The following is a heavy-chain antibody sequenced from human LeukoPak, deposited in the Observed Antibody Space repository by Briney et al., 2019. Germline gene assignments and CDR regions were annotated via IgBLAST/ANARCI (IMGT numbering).Heavy chain of an antibody. CDR2: IYYSGST. D-gene: IGHD6-13*01. V-gene: IGHV4-59*01. J-gene: IGHJ4*02. Sequence: SQTLSLTCTVSGGSISSYYWSWIRQPPGKGLEWIGYIYYSGSTNYNPSLKSRVTISVDTSKNQFPLKLSSVTAADTAVYYCARAVARSWYITNWGQGTLVTVSS. CDR3: ARAVARSWYITN. CDR1: GGSISSYY.